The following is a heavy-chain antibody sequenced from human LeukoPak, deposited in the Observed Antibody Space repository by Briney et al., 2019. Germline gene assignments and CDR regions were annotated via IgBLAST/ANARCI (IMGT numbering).Heavy chain of an antibody. V-gene: IGHV4-39*07. CDR3: ARDSPPPSGSSKIDGLLAFDI. J-gene: IGHJ3*02. CDR1: GGSISSSSYY. Sequence: PSETLSLTCTVSGGSISSSSYYWGWIRQPPGKGLEWIGSIYYSGSTYYNPSLKSRVTISVDTSKNQFSLKLSSVTAADTAVYYCARDSPPPSGSSKIDGLLAFDIWGQGTMVTVSS. D-gene: IGHD2-2*01. CDR2: IYYSGST.